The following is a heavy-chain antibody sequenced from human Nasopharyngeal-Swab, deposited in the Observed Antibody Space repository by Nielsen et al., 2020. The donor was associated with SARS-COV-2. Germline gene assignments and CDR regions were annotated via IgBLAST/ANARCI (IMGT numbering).Heavy chain of an antibody. CDR3: ASAPSRAWYEYHLDN. CDR1: GFTFSSYV. CDR2: IWYDGSHK. D-gene: IGHD6-13*01. Sequence: GESLKISCAASGFTFSSYVMHWVRQAPGKGLGWVAVIWYDGSHKYYADSVKGRFTISRDNSKNTLNLQMNRLSAEDTAVYYCASAPSRAWYEYHLDNWGQGTMVTVSS. V-gene: IGHV3-33*01. J-gene: IGHJ4*02.